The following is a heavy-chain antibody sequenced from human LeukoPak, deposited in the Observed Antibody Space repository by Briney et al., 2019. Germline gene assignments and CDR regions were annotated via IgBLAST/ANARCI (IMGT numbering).Heavy chain of an antibody. J-gene: IGHJ5*02. CDR1: GFTFSSYG. CDR3: AKGGYYGSGRYPPDWFDP. Sequence: GGSLRLSCAASGFTFSSYGMHWVHQAPGKRLEWVAVISYDGSNKYYADSVKGRFTISRDNSKNTLSLQMNSLRAEDTAVYYCAKGGYYGSGRYPPDWFDPWGQGTLVTVSS. V-gene: IGHV3-30*18. D-gene: IGHD3-10*01. CDR2: ISYDGSNK.